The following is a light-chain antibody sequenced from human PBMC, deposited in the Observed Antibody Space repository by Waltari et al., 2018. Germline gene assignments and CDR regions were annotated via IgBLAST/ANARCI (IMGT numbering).Light chain of an antibody. J-gene: IGKJ5*01. V-gene: IGKV2-30*01. CDR1: QSLVYKDGISY. CDR2: KVS. CDR3: MQATHWPVT. Sequence: DVGLTQSPLSLPVTPGQSASIPCRSSQSLVYKDGISYLNWFHQRPGQAPRRLIYKVSNRDSGVPDRFSGSGSGTDFTLMISSVEADDVGVYFCMQATHWPVTFGQGTRLEIK.